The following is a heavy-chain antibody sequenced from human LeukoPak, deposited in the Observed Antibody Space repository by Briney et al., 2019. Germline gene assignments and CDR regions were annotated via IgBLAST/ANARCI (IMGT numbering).Heavy chain of an antibody. CDR2: ISSSSSYI. D-gene: IGHD2-2*01. Sequence: GGSLRLSCAASGFTFSSYSMNWVRQAPGKGLEWVSSISSSSSYIYYADSVKGRFTISRDNAKNSLYLRMDSLRAEDTAVYYCARRGLGYCSSTSCYQYGMDVWGQGTTVTVSS. V-gene: IGHV3-21*01. J-gene: IGHJ6*02. CDR3: ARRGLGYCSSTSCYQYGMDV. CDR1: GFTFSSYS.